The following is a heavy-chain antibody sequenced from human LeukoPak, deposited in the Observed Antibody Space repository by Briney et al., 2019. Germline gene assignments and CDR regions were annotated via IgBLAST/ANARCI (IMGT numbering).Heavy chain of an antibody. D-gene: IGHD3-9*01. CDR2: IIPIFGTA. J-gene: IGHJ5*02. CDR1: GYTFTSYG. V-gene: IGHV1-69*13. Sequence: SVKVSCKASGYTFTSYGISWVRQAPGQGLEWMGGIIPIFGTASYAQKFQGRVTITADESTSTAYMELSSLRSEDTAVYYCARDSLPYYDILTGYWFDPWGQGTLVTVSS. CDR3: ARDSLPYYDILTGYWFDP.